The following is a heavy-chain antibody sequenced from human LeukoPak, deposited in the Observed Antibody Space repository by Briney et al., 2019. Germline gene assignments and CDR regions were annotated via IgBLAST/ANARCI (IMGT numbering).Heavy chain of an antibody. V-gene: IGHV3-23*01. CDR2: ISGSGGST. D-gene: IGHD6-6*01. Sequence: PGGSLRLSCAASGFTFSSYAMSWVRQAPGKGLGWVSAISGSGGSTYYADSVKGRFTISRDNAKNSLYLQMNSLRAEDTAVYYCARDRHINYWGQGTLVTVSS. J-gene: IGHJ4*02. CDR1: GFTFSSYA. CDR3: ARDRHINY.